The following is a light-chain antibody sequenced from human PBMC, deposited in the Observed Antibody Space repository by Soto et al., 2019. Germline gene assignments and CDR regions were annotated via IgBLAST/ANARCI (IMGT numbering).Light chain of an antibody. V-gene: IGKV1-5*01. Sequence: IRRAQCSYSLSVSVVARFTNKSRASQTISSWLAWYQQKPGKAPKLLIYDASSLESGVPSRFSGSGSGTEFTLTISSLQPDDFATYYCQQYNSYSITFAQGTRLEIK. CDR2: DAS. CDR3: QQYNSYSIT. J-gene: IGKJ5*01. CDR1: QTISSW.